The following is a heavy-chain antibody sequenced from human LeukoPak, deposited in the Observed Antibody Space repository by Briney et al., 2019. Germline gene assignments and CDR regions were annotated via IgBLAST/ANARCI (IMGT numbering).Heavy chain of an antibody. CDR1: GDSVSSNSAA. Sequence: SQTLSLTCAISGDSVSSNSAAWNWIRQSPSRGLEWLGRTYYRSKWYNDYAVSVKSRITINTDTSKNQFSLQLNSVTPEDTAVYYCARDSLAVNSSSWSPFDYWGQGTLVTVSS. V-gene: IGHV6-1*01. J-gene: IGHJ4*02. CDR3: ARDSLAVNSSSWSPFDY. D-gene: IGHD6-13*01. CDR2: TYYRSKWYN.